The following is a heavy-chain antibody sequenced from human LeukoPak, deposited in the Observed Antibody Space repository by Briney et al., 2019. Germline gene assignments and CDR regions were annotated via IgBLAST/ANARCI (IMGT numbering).Heavy chain of an antibody. Sequence: PSETLSLTCTVSGGSISSGGYYWTWIRQHPGKGLEWIGYIYYSGSTYYNPSLKSRVTISVDTSKNQFSLKLSSVTAADTAVYYCARSRGGTPPAYWGQGTLVTVSS. D-gene: IGHD1-26*01. CDR2: IYYSGST. V-gene: IGHV4-31*03. CDR1: GGSISSGGYY. CDR3: ARSRGGTPPAY. J-gene: IGHJ4*02.